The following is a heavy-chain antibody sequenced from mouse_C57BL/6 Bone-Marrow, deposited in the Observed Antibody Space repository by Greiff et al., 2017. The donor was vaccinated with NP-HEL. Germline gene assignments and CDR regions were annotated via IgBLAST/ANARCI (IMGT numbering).Heavy chain of an antibody. CDR2: IDPSDSYT. Sequence: QVQLQQPGAELVMPGASVKLSCKASGYTFTSYWMHWVKQRPGQGLEWIGEIDPSDSYTNYNQKFKGKSTLTVDKSSSTAYMQLSSLTSEASAVYYCARGTYWGQGTLVTVSA. V-gene: IGHV1-69*01. CDR3: ARGTY. CDR1: GYTFTSYW. J-gene: IGHJ3*01.